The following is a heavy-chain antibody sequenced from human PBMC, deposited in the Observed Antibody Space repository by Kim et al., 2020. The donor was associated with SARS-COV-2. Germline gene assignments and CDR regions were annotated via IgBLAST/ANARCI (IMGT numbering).Heavy chain of an antibody. D-gene: IGHD4-17*01. CDR3: ARGGFTVTRPFDY. V-gene: IGHV3-48*02. J-gene: IGHJ4*02. CDR2: ISSSGSTI. CDR1: GFMFHGYG. Sequence: GGSLRLSCAASGFMFHGYGMNWVRQAPGKGLEWVSYISSSGSTIYYADSVKGRFTISRDNANNSLFLQMNSLRDEDTAVYYCARGGFTVTRPFDYWGQGT.